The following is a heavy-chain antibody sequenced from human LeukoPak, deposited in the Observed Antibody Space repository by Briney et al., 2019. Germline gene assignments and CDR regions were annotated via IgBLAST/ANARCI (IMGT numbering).Heavy chain of an antibody. V-gene: IGHV4-39*01. CDR3: ARRGRYYYDSSGYYFDY. J-gene: IGHJ4*02. D-gene: IGHD3-22*01. CDR1: GGSISSDTYY. CDR2: IYYSGYT. Sequence: SETLSLTCTVSGGSISSDTYYWGWIRQPPGKGLEWIGTIYYSGYTYYNPSLNSRVIISVDTSKNQFSLRLSSVTAADTAVYYCARRGRYYYDSSGYYFDYWGQGTLVTVSS.